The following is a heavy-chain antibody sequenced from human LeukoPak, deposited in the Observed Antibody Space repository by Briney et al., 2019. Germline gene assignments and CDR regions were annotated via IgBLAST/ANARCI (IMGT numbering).Heavy chain of an antibody. CDR1: GYTFTSYW. J-gene: IGHJ4*02. CDR2: IYPGDSDT. V-gene: IGHV5-51*03. D-gene: IGHD3-22*01. CDR3: ARLSDYYDSSGDSYYFDY. Sequence: GVSLTISCSGSGYTFTSYWIGWVPQMPGKGLEWMGIIYPGDSDTRYSPSIQGQVTSSADKSISTAYLQWSSLKASDTAMYYCARLSDYYDSSGDSYYFDYWGQGALVTVSS.